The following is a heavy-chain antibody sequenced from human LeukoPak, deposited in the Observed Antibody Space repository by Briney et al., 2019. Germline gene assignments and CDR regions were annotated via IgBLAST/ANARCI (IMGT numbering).Heavy chain of an antibody. D-gene: IGHD6-13*01. CDR1: GGTFSSYA. Sequence: GASVKVSCKASGGTFSSYAISWVRQAPGQGLEWMGGIIPIFGTANYAQKFQGRVTITADESTSTAYMELSSLRSEDTAVYYCARVRTGYSRSWYLGAKWLNWFDPWGQGTLVTVSS. CDR3: ARVRTGYSRSWYLGAKWLNWFDP. V-gene: IGHV1-69*13. J-gene: IGHJ5*02. CDR2: IIPIFGTA.